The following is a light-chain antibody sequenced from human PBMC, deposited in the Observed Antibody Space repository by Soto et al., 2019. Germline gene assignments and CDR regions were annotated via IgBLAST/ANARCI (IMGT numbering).Light chain of an antibody. Sequence: QSVLTQPTSVSEAPRQRGTISCSGRSSNIGNTALNWYQQLPGKAPKLLIYYDDLLTSRVSDRVSGAKSGTSASLAISGLQSEDEADTYFAAWDDNLNGWVFGGGTQLTVL. V-gene: IGLV1-36*01. CDR2: YDD. J-gene: IGLJ3*02. CDR1: SSNIGNTA. CDR3: AAWDDNLNGWV.